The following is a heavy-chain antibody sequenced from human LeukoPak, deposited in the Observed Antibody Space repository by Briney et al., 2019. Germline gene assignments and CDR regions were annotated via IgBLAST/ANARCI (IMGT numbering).Heavy chain of an antibody. Sequence: GGSLRLSCAASGFTFSSYAMSWVRQAPGKGLEWVSAISGSGGSTYYADSVKGRFTISRDNSKNTLYLQMNSLGAEDTAVYYCAVTAAGITIFGVVINRFDYWGQGTLVTVSS. J-gene: IGHJ4*02. CDR3: AVTAAGITIFGVVINRFDY. CDR1: GFTFSSYA. V-gene: IGHV3-23*01. D-gene: IGHD3-3*01. CDR2: ISGSGGST.